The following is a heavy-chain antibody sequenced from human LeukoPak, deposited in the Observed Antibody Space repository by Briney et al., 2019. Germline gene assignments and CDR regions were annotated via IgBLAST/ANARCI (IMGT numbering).Heavy chain of an antibody. J-gene: IGHJ3*02. CDR1: GYTFTGYY. V-gene: IGHV1-2*02. CDR3: ARVVYIRDAFDI. CDR2: INPNSGGT. Sequence: ASVKVSCKASGYTFTGYYMHWVRQAHGQGLEWMGWINPNSGGTNYAQKFQGRVTMTRDTSISTAYMELSRLRSDDTAVYYCARVVYIRDAFDIWGQGTMVTVSS.